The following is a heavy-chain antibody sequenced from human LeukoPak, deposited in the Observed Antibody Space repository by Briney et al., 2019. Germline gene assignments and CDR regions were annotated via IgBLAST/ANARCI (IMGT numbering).Heavy chain of an antibody. CDR3: ASMDV. J-gene: IGHJ6*02. V-gene: IGHV4-61*08. Sequence: RSETLSLTCTVSGGSISSGDYYRSSIRQPPGTGLEWIGYIYYSGSTNYNPSLKSRVTISVDASKNQFSLKLSSVTAADTAVYYCASMDVWGQGTTVTVSS. CDR1: GGSISSGDYY. CDR2: IYYSGST.